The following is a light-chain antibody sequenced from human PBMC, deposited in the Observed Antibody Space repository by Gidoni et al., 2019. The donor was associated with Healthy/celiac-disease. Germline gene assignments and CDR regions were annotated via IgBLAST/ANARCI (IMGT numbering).Light chain of an antibody. CDR1: QSIISY. Sequence: DIQMTQSPSSLSASVGDRVTITCRASQSIISYLNWYQQKQGKAPKLLIYAASRLESGVPPKFSGSGSGTDFTLTISSLQPEDFAKYEGQQSYSTLTFGGGTKVEIK. V-gene: IGKV1-39*01. CDR2: AAS. J-gene: IGKJ4*02. CDR3: QQSYSTLT.